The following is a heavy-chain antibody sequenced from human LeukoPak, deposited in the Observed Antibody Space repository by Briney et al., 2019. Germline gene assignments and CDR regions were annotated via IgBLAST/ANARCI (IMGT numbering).Heavy chain of an antibody. CDR1: GYTFTRYD. CDR3: ARSPRRDVVVPAAPRWYFDL. V-gene: IGHV1-8*01. J-gene: IGHJ2*01. CDR2: MNPNSGNT. D-gene: IGHD2-2*01. Sequence: ASVKVSCKASGYTFTRYDINWVRQATGQGLEWMGWMNPNSGNTGYAQKFQGRVTMTSDTSISSAYMELSRLRSDDTAVYYCARSPRRDVVVPAAPRWYFDLWGRGTLVTVSS.